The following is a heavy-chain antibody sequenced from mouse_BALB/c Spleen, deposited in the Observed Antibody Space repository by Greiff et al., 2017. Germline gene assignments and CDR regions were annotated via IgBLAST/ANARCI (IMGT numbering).Heavy chain of an antibody. V-gene: IGHV5-6-3*01. J-gene: IGHJ3*01. Sequence: EVHLVESGGGLVQPGGSLKLSCAASGFTFSSYGMSWVRQTPDKRLELVATINSNGGSTYYPDSVKGRFTISRDNAKNTLYLQMSSLKSEDTAMYYCARERGAWFAYWGQGTLVTVSA. CDR1: GFTFSSYG. CDR3: ARERGAWFAY. CDR2: INSNGGST.